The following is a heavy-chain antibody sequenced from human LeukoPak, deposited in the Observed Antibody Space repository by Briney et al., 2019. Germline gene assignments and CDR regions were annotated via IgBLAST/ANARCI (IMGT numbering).Heavy chain of an antibody. CDR3: ARQPDILTGYSVSWFDP. CDR1: GGSISSYY. Sequence: SETLSLTCTVSGGSISSYYWSWIRQPAGKGLEWIGRIYTSGSTNYNPSLKSRVTMSVDTSKNQFSLKLSSVTAADTAVYYCARQPDILTGYSVSWFDPWGQGTLVTVSS. J-gene: IGHJ5*02. CDR2: IYTSGST. V-gene: IGHV4-4*07. D-gene: IGHD3-9*01.